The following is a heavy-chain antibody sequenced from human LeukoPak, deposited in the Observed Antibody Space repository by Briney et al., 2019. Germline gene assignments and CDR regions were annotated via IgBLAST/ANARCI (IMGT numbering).Heavy chain of an antibody. J-gene: IGHJ4*02. CDR2: IIPIFGTA. CDR3: ASRPYYYDSSGSLDY. Sequence: SVKVSCKSSGATFSSYAISWVRQAPGQGLEWKGGIIPIFGTANYAQKFQGRVTITADESTSTAYMELSSLRSEDTAVYYCASRPYYYDSSGSLDYWGQGTLVTVSS. V-gene: IGHV1-69*13. D-gene: IGHD3-22*01. CDR1: GATFSSYA.